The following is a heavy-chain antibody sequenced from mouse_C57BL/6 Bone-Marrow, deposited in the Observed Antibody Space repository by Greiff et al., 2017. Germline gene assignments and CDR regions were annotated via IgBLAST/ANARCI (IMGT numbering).Heavy chain of an antibody. CDR2: IDPESGDT. D-gene: IGHD2-3*01. Sequence: EVQLQQSGAELVRPGASVKLSCTASGFNIKDDYIHWVKQRPEQGLEWIGWIDPESGDTEYASKVQGQAPIPSDTSSNTAYLQLSSLTSEYTAVYYCSSVDGNYFDFWGQGTPLTVAS. J-gene: IGHJ2*01. V-gene: IGHV14-4*01. CDR3: SSVDGNYFDF. CDR1: GFNIKDDY.